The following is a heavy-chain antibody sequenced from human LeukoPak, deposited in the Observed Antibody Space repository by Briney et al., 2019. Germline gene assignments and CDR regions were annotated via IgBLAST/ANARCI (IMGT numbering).Heavy chain of an antibody. V-gene: IGHV4-31*03. D-gene: IGHD3-10*01. CDR3: ARVDLNMVQGVQD. CDR1: GGSISSGGYY. J-gene: IGHJ4*02. CDR2: ISYSGNT. Sequence: SETLSLTCTVSGGSISSGGYYWSWIRQHPGKGLEWIGYISYSGNTYYNPSLKTRLTISVDMSKNQFCLNVSSVTAADTAVYYCARVDLNMVQGVQDWGQGTLVTVSS.